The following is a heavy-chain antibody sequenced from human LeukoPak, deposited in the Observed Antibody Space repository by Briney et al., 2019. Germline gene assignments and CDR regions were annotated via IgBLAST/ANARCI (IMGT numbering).Heavy chain of an antibody. V-gene: IGHV4-34*01. CDR1: GGSFSGYY. J-gene: IGHJ5*02. CDR2: INHSGST. Sequence: SETLSLTCAVYGGSFSGYYWSWIRQPPGKGLEWIGEINHSGSTNYNPSLKGRVTISVDTSKNQFSLKLSSVTAADTAVYYCARLAGDYHWGQGTLVTVSS. D-gene: IGHD4-17*01. CDR3: ARLAGDYH.